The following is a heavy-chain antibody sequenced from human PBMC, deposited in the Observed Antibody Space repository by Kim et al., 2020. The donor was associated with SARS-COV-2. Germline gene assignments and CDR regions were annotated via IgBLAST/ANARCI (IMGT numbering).Heavy chain of an antibody. CDR1: GYTFTSYG. Sequence: ASVKVSCKASGYTFTSYGISWVRQAPGQGLEWMGWISAYNGNTNYAQKLQGRVTMTTDTSTSTAYMELRSLRSDDTAVYYCARDRDGGEYSSSWPEHDYWGQGTLVTVSS. V-gene: IGHV1-18*01. J-gene: IGHJ4*02. D-gene: IGHD6-13*01. CDR2: ISAYNGNT. CDR3: ARDRDGGEYSSSWPEHDY.